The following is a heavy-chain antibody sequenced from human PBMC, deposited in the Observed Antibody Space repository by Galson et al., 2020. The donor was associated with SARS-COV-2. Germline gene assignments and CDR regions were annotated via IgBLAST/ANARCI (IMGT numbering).Heavy chain of an antibody. D-gene: IGHD6-19*01. CDR3: AKDISSGWRNWYFDL. CDR2: ISWNSGSI. V-gene: IGHV3-9*01. J-gene: IGHJ2*01. Sequence: GGSLRLSCAASGFTFDDYAMHWVRQAPGKGLEWVSGISWNSGSIGYADSVKGRFTISRDNAKNSLYLQMNSLRAEDTALYYCAKDISSGWRNWYFDLWGRGTLVTVSS. CDR1: GFTFDDYA.